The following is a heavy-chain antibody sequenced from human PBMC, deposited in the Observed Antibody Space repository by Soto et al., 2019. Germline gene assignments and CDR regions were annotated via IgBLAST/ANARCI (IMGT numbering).Heavy chain of an antibody. Sequence: GGSLRLSCAASGFTFSSYDMHWVRQATGKGLEWVSAIGTAGDTYYPGSVKGRFTISRENAKNSLYLQMNSLRAEDTAVYYCARSSSGWYVFDYWGQGTLVTVSS. CDR1: GFTFSSYD. CDR3: ARSSSGWYVFDY. J-gene: IGHJ4*02. V-gene: IGHV3-13*01. D-gene: IGHD6-19*01. CDR2: IGTAGDT.